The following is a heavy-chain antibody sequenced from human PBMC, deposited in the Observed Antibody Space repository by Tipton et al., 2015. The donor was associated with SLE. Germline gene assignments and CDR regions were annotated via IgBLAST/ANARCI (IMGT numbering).Heavy chain of an antibody. CDR2: IYYSGST. CDR1: GGSISSSSYY. J-gene: IGHJ4*02. Sequence: TLSLTCTVSGGSISSSSYYWGWIRQPPGKGLEWIGSIYYSGSTYYNPSLKGRVTISVDTSKNQFSLKLSSVTAADTAVYYCATYGQWLGGGDYWGQGTLVTVSS. D-gene: IGHD6-19*01. V-gene: IGHV4-39*01. CDR3: ATYGQWLGGGDY.